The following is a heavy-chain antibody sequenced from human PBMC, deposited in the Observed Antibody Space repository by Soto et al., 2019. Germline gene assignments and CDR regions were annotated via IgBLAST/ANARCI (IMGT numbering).Heavy chain of an antibody. V-gene: IGHV4-31*03. CDR3: ARVHEKGLDAFDI. CDR1: GGSISSGGYY. J-gene: IGHJ3*02. CDR2: IYYSGST. Sequence: SETLSLTCTVSGGSISSGGYYWSWIRQHPGKGLEWIGYIYYSGSTYYNPSLKSRVTISVDTSKNQFYLNLNSVTAADTAVYYCARVHEKGLDAFDIWGQGTMVTVSS.